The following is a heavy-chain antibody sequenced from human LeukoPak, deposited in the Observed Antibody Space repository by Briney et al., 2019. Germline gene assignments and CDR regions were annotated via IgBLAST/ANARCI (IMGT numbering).Heavy chain of an antibody. CDR2: ISNSGSNT. CDR3: ARVSPNTVTTLQYFDY. J-gene: IGHJ4*02. V-gene: IGHV3-23*01. D-gene: IGHD4-17*01. Sequence: GGSLRLSCAAPGFTFSTYGMTWVRQAPGKGLEWVSGISNSGSNTFYADSVKGRFTISRDNSKNSLYLQMNSLRAEDTAVYYCARVSPNTVTTLQYFDYWGQGTLATVSS. CDR1: GFTFSTYG.